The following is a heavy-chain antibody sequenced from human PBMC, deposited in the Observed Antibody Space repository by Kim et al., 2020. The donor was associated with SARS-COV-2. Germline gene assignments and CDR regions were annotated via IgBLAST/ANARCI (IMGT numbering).Heavy chain of an antibody. V-gene: IGHV1-3*01. CDR3: ARDMVRGVTWSHYYGMDV. Sequence: ASVKVSCKASGYTFTSYAMHWVRQAPGQRLEWMGWINAGNGNTKYSQKFQGRVTITRDTSASTAYMELSSLRSEDTAVYYCARDMVRGVTWSHYYGMDVWGQGTTVTVSS. D-gene: IGHD3-10*01. CDR1: GYTFTSYA. J-gene: IGHJ6*02. CDR2: INAGNGNT.